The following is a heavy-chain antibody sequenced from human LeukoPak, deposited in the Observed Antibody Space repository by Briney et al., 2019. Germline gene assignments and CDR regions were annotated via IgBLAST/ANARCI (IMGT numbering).Heavy chain of an antibody. Sequence: GESLKISCKGSGYSFTSYWIGWVRQMPGKGLEWMGIIYPGDSDTRYSPSFQGQVTISADKSISTAYLRWSSLKASDTAMYYCARHYHDSSGYYYVGAFDIWGQGTMVTVSS. CDR1: GYSFTSYW. J-gene: IGHJ3*02. V-gene: IGHV5-51*01. D-gene: IGHD3-22*01. CDR3: ARHYHDSSGYYYVGAFDI. CDR2: IYPGDSDT.